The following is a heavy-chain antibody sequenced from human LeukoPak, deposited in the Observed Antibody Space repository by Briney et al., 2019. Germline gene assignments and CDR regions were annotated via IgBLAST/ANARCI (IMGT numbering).Heavy chain of an antibody. J-gene: IGHJ4*02. CDR2: ISGSGGST. Sequence: GGSLRLSCAASGFTFSSYAMSWVRQAPGKGQEWVSAISGSGGSTYYADSVKGRFTISRDNSKNTLYLQMNSLRAEDTAVYYCAKDGFWSGFYYFDYWGQGTLVTVSS. D-gene: IGHD3-3*01. CDR1: GFTFSSYA. CDR3: AKDGFWSGFYYFDY. V-gene: IGHV3-23*01.